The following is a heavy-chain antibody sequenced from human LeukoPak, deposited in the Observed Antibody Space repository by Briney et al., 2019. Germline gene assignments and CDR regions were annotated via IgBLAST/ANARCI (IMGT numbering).Heavy chain of an antibody. V-gene: IGHV1-46*01. CDR2: INPSGGST. J-gene: IGHJ4*02. CDR1: GYTFTSYY. D-gene: IGHD2-2*01. CDR3: AREGDIVVVPAAITLSY. Sequence: ASVKVSCKASGYTFTSYYMHWVRQAPGQGLEWMGIINPSGGSTSYAQKFQGRVTMTRDTSTSTVYMELSSLRSEDTGVYYCAREGDIVVVPAAITLSYWGQGTLVTVSS.